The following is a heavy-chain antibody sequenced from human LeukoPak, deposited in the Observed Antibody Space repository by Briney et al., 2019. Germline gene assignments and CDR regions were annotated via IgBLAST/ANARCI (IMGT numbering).Heavy chain of an antibody. CDR1: GFTFSNYW. Sequence: GGCLRLSRAASGFTFSNYWMHWVRQAPGKGGVWVSRINSDGSSTRYAHSVKGRFTISRDNAKNTLYLQTNSLRAEDTAVYYCGRELDWLPTLDYWGQGTLVTVSS. J-gene: IGHJ4*02. CDR2: INSDGSST. D-gene: IGHD3-9*01. CDR3: GRELDWLPTLDY. V-gene: IGHV3-74*01.